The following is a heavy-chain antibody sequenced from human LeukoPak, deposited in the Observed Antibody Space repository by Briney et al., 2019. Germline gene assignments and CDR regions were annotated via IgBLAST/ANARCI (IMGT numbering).Heavy chain of an antibody. D-gene: IGHD5-18*01. Sequence: GGSLRLSCAASGFTFSSYAMHWVRQAPGKGLEWVSAISGSGGSTYYADSVKGRFTISRDNSKNTLYLQMNSLRAEDTAVYYCAKDRAMVSSGRRFFDYWGQGTLVTVSS. CDR3: AKDRAMVSSGRRFFDY. J-gene: IGHJ4*02. CDR1: GFTFSSYA. CDR2: ISGSGGST. V-gene: IGHV3-23*01.